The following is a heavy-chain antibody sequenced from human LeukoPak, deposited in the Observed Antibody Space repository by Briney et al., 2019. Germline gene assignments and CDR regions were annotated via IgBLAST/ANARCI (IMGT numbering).Heavy chain of an antibody. Sequence: ASVKVSCTASGYTFTGYYMHWVRQAPGQGLEWMGWINPNSGGTNYAQKFQGRVTMTRDTSISTAYMELSRLRSDDTAVYYCARGELVVVAATVVHFDYWGQGTLVTVSS. J-gene: IGHJ4*02. V-gene: IGHV1-2*02. CDR2: INPNSGGT. CDR1: GYTFTGYY. D-gene: IGHD2-15*01. CDR3: ARGELVVVAATVVHFDY.